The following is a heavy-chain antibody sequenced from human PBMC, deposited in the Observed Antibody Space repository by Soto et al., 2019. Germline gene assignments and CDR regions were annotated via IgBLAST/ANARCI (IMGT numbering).Heavy chain of an antibody. D-gene: IGHD1-26*01. V-gene: IGHV3-21*01. CDR2: INGRGNYI. CDR1: GFTFSTYN. J-gene: IGHJ4*02. CDR3: AREDGIVGATSAFDY. Sequence: EVLLVESGGGLVKPGGSLRLSCAVSGFTFSTYNMNWVRQAPGKGLEWVSSINGRGNYIYYTDAVKGRFTISRDNAKTSLYLQMNSLRAEDTAVYYCAREDGIVGATSAFDYWGQGTLVTVSS.